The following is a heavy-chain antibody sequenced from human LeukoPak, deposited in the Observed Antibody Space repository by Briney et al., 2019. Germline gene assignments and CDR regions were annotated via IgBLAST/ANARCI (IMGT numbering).Heavy chain of an antibody. CDR2: ICGSGSST. J-gene: IGHJ4*02. CDR3: ASDPTVTASDC. CDR1: GFTFSSYA. D-gene: IGHD4-17*01. V-gene: IGHV3-23*01. Sequence: GGPLRLSCAASGFTFSSYAMSWLRQAPGKGLEGVSAICGSGSSTNYTHSLKGRVTISRDSSKNTLYLKMNSLRADDTAVYYCASDPTVTASDCWGQGTLVTVSS.